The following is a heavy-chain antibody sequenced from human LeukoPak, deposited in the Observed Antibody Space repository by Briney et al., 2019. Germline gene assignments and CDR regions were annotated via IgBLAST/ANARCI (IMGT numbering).Heavy chain of an antibody. V-gene: IGHV4-38-2*01. CDR3: VRGFRNFDY. J-gene: IGHJ4*02. CDR1: SYSISSGYY. D-gene: IGHD3-10*01. CDR2: LYHSGST. Sequence: PSETLSLTCVVSSYSISSGYYWGWIRQPPGKGLEWIGSLYHSGSTYYNPSLKSRVTISVATSKNQFSLKLNSVTATDTAVYYCVRGFRNFDYWGQEALVTVSS.